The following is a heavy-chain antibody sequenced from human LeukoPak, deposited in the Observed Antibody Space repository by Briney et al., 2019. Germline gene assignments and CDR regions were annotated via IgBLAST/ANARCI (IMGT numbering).Heavy chain of an antibody. CDR1: GFTFSGAW. CDR2: IKSKTDGGTT. D-gene: IGHD2/OR15-2a*01. CDR3: TAGVGTTDFDY. Sequence: GGSLRLSCAASGFTFSGAWMSWVRQAPGKGLEWVGSIKSKTDGGTTDYAAPVKGRFTISRDDSKNMLYLQVNSLQTEDTAVYYCTAGVGTTDFDYWGQGTLVTVSS. V-gene: IGHV3-15*01. J-gene: IGHJ4*02.